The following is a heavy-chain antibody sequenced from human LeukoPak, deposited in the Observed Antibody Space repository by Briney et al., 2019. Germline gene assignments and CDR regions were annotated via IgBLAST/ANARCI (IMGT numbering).Heavy chain of an antibody. CDR2: INPNSGGT. J-gene: IGHJ4*02. Sequence: GASVKVSCKASGYTFTGYYMHWVRQAPGQGLEWMGRINPNSGGTNYAQKFQGRVTRTRDTSISTAYMELSRLRSDDTAVYYCARGILYYYDSSGYYGVDYWGQGTLVTVSS. D-gene: IGHD3-22*01. CDR1: GYTFTGYY. V-gene: IGHV1-2*06. CDR3: ARGILYYYDSSGYYGVDY.